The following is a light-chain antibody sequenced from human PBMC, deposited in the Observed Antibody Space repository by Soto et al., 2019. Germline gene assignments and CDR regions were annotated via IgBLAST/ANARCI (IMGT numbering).Light chain of an antibody. V-gene: IGKV1-5*03. CDR1: QSTSRW. Sequence: DIQMTQSPSTLSASVGDRVTITCRASQSTSRWLAWYQQKPGKAPKLLIYKASILESGFPSRFSVSGSGTEFSLTISCLQPDDFATYYCQQYNSYSLFTFGQGAKLEIK. CDR2: KAS. J-gene: IGKJ2*01. CDR3: QQYNSYSLFT.